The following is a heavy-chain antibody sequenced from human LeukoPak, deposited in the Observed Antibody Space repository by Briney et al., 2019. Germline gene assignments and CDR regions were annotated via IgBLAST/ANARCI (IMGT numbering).Heavy chain of an antibody. D-gene: IGHD2-15*01. V-gene: IGHV1-69*04. CDR3: SRDHQVVAATHRDF. CDR1: GGTFSSYA. Sequence: GASVKVSCKASGGTFSSYAVSWVRHAPGQGLEWMGRIIPILGIANYAQKFQGRVTITADKSTSTAYMELSSLRSEDKAVYYCSRDHQVVAATHRDFGGQGTRVSVLS. J-gene: IGHJ4*02. CDR2: IIPILGIA.